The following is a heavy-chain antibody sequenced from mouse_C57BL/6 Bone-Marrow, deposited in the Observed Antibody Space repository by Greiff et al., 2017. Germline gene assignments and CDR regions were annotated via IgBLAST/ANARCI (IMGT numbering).Heavy chain of an antibody. D-gene: IGHD2-5*01. CDR1: GYTFTNYW. Sequence: QVQLKESGAELVRPGTSVKMSCKASGYTFTNYWIGWAKQRPGHGLEWIGDIYPGGGYTNYTEKFKGKATLTADKASSTAYMQFSSLTSEDSAIDYGARNGKYSNCLYAMDYWGQGTSGTVSA. CDR3: ARNGKYSNCLYAMDY. CDR2: IYPGGGYT. J-gene: IGHJ4*01. V-gene: IGHV1-63*01.